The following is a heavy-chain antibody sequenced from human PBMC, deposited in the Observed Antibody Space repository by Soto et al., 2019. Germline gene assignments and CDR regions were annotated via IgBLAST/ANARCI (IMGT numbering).Heavy chain of an antibody. V-gene: IGHV1-58*02. J-gene: IGHJ3*02. D-gene: IGHD5-12*01. Sequence: ASVKVSCKASGFTFTSSAMQWVRQARGQRLEWIGWIVVGSGNTNYAQKFQERVTITRDMSTSTAYMELSSLRSEDTAVYYCAAEYSGYDSLDAFDIWGQGTMVTVSS. CDR3: AAEYSGYDSLDAFDI. CDR1: GFTFTSSA. CDR2: IVVGSGNT.